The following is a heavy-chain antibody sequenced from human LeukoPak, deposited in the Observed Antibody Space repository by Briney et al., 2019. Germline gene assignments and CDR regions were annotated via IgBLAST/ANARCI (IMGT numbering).Heavy chain of an antibody. J-gene: IGHJ3*02. CDR1: GFTFSSYW. Sequence: GGSLRLSCAASGFTFSSYWMHRVRQAPGKGLVWVSRINIDGSSTSYADSVKGRFPILRDNAKNSLYLQMNSLRAEDTAVYYCARERSGSALDIWGQGTMVTVSS. CDR2: INIDGSST. D-gene: IGHD1-26*01. CDR3: ARERSGSALDI. V-gene: IGHV3-74*01.